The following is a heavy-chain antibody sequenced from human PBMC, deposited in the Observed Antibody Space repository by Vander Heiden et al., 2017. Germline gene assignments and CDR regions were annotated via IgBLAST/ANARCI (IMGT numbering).Heavy chain of an antibody. V-gene: IGHV3-7*01. J-gene: IGHJ6*02. CDR2: IKYDGSEI. Sequence: VETGGGLVQPGGSLRLPCAASGFTFTNYWISWVRQAPGKGLEWVAYIKYDGSEIYYMDSVKGRFTVSRDNTKSSVSLQMNSLRVEDTALYHCARGHYGLDVWGQGTTVIVS. CDR3: ARGHYGLDV. CDR1: GFTFTNYW.